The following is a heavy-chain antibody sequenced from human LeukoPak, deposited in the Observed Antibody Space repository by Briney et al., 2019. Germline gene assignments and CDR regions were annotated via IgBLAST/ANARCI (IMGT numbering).Heavy chain of an antibody. CDR3: ARHTASSGIYNALLDH. CDR1: GYSFSIYW. J-gene: IGHJ4*02. D-gene: IGHD1-26*01. CDR2: IYPGDSDT. Sequence: GESLKICCKASGYSFSIYWIGWVRQMPGKGLEWMGIIYPGDSDTRYSPSFQGQVTISADKSITTAYLHWSSLKASDTAMYYCARHTASSGIYNALLDHWGQGDLVSVSS. V-gene: IGHV5-51*01.